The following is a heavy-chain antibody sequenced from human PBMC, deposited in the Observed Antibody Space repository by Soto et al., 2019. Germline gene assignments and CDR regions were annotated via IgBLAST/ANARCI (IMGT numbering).Heavy chain of an antibody. Sequence: QVQLVESGGGVVQPGRSLRLSCAASGFTFSSYGMHWVRQAPGKGLEWMAVIWYDGSNKYYADSVKGRFTISRDNSKNTLYLQMNSLRAEDTAVYYCARDRDSSGYYDAPCDYWGQGTLVTVSS. D-gene: IGHD3-22*01. CDR3: ARDRDSSGYYDAPCDY. J-gene: IGHJ4*02. V-gene: IGHV3-33*01. CDR1: GFTFSSYG. CDR2: IWYDGSNK.